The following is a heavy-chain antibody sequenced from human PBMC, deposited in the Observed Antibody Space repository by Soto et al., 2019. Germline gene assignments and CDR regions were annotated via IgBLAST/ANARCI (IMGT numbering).Heavy chain of an antibody. D-gene: IGHD2-15*01. CDR2: INHSGST. J-gene: IGHJ4*02. CDR1: GGSFSGYY. V-gene: IGHV4-34*01. CDR3: ARTGVQGYCSGGSCYAGDFDY. Sequence: QVQLQQWGAGLLKPSETLSLTCAVYGGSFSGYYWSWIRQPPGKGLEGIGDINHSGSTNYNPSLKSRVPISVDTSKNQLSLKLSSVTAADTAVYYCARTGVQGYCSGGSCYAGDFDYWGQGTLVTVSS.